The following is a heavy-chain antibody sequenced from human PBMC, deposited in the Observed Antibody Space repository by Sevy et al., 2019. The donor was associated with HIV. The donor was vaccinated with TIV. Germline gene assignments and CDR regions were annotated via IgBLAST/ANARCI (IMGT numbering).Heavy chain of an antibody. CDR1: GFTFSSYA. J-gene: IGHJ3*02. Sequence: GSLRLSCAASGFTFSSYAMHWVRQAPGKGLEWVAVISYDGSNKYYADSVKGRFTISRDNSKNTLYLQMNSLRAEDTAVYYCARNGRFWSGYYDDAFDIWGQGTMVTVSS. CDR3: ARNGRFWSGYYDDAFDI. CDR2: ISYDGSNK. D-gene: IGHD3-3*01. V-gene: IGHV3-30-3*01.